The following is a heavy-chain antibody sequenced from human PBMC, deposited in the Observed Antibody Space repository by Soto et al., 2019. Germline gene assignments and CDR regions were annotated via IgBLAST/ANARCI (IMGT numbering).Heavy chain of an antibody. V-gene: IGHV3-23*01. CDR3: AKVLDRKAAAGTFDS. Sequence: GGSLTLSSAASGFTFSSYAMPWVRQAPGKGLQWAPAITGRGGTPSSADSVTGRFTIPRANSKTRLYLQMNSLKAEDTPVYYCAKVLDRKAAAGTFDSWGYGTLVPVS. D-gene: IGHD6-13*01. J-gene: IGHJ5*01. CDR2: ITGRGGTP. CDR1: GFTFSSYA.